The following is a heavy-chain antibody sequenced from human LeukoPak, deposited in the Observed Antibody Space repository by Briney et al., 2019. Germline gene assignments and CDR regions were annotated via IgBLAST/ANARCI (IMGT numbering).Heavy chain of an antibody. CDR1: GGSISSGGYS. V-gene: IGHV4-30-2*01. Sequence: SQTPSLTCAVSGGSISSGGYSWSWIRQPPGKGLEWIGYIYHSGSTYYNPSLKSRVTISVDRSKNQFSLKLSSVTAADTAVYYCARDNNRYFDYWGQGTLVTVSS. D-gene: IGHD1/OR15-1a*01. CDR2: IYHSGST. CDR3: ARDNNRYFDY. J-gene: IGHJ4*02.